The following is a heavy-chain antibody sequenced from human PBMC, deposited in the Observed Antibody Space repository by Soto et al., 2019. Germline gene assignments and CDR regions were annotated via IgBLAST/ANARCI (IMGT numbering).Heavy chain of an antibody. V-gene: IGHV1-69*02. Sequence: QVQLVQSGAEVKKPGSSVKVSCKASGGTFSSYTISWVRQAPGQGLEWMGRIIPILGIANYAQKFQGRVMITADKSTSTAYMELSSLRSEDTAVYYCARDVRRGYSYGYYGMDVWGQGTTVTVSS. J-gene: IGHJ6*02. CDR1: GGTFSSYT. D-gene: IGHD5-18*01. CDR2: IIPILGIA. CDR3: ARDVRRGYSYGYYGMDV.